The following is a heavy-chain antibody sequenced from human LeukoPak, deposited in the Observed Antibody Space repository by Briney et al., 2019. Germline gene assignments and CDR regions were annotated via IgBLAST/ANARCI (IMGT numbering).Heavy chain of an antibody. Sequence: ASVKVSCKISGYSLAELCMHWVRQAPGKGLEWLGGFDIEVGEIVYAQKFQGRLTMTEDASTDTAYMELSSLRSDDTAIYYCATDRGEMGTTLLSHTYEAFDIWGQGTKIIVSS. J-gene: IGHJ3*02. V-gene: IGHV1-24*01. D-gene: IGHD3-16*01. CDR3: ATDRGEMGTTLLSHTYEAFDI. CDR1: GYSLAELC. CDR2: FDIEVGEI.